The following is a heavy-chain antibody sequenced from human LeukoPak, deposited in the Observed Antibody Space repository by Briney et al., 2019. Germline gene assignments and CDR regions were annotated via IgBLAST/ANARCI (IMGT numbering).Heavy chain of an antibody. V-gene: IGHV3-7*01. J-gene: IGHJ4*02. CDR1: GFTFSSYW. D-gene: IGHD1-26*01. CDR3: AKVGAWELQRVFEN. CDR2: INRDGSEQ. Sequence: GGSLRLSCEVSGFTFSSYWMTWARHIPGKGLEWVANINRDGSEQHYVESVKGRFTISRDSGRNSLYLQMDSPRVDDTAVYYCAKVGAWELQRVFENWGQGTLVTVSS.